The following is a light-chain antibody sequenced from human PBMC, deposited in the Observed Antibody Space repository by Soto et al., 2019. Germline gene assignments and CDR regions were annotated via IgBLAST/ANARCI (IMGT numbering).Light chain of an antibody. CDR3: QQRYSWIT. Sequence: IWVTQSPATLSLSPGERATLSCRASQDINSYLAWYQQRSGQAPRLLIYDASKRATGVPARFSGSGSGTDFTLTISSLEPEDFAVYYCQQRYSWITFGQGTRLEIK. J-gene: IGKJ5*01. CDR2: DAS. CDR1: QDINSY. V-gene: IGKV3D-11*01.